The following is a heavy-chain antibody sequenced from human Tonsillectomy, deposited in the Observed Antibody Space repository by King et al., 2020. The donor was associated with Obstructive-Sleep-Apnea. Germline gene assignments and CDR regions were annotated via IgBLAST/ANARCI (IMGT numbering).Heavy chain of an antibody. J-gene: IGHJ4*02. CDR1: GFTFSDYY. CDR2: ISSSSSYT. CDR3: AATSGYSSSWYSHFDY. V-gene: IGHV3-11*06. D-gene: IGHD6-13*01. Sequence: QLVQSGGGLVKPGGSLRLSCAASGFTFSDYYMSWIRQAPGKGLEWVSSISSSSSYTNYADSVKGRFTISSDNAKNSLYLQMNSLRAEDTAVYYCAATSGYSSSWYSHFDYWGQGTLVTVSS.